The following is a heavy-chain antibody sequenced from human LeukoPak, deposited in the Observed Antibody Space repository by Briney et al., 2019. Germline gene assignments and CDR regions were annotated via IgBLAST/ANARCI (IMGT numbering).Heavy chain of an antibody. Sequence: SETLSLTCTVSGGSISYYYWSWIRQSPGKGREWIGYIYYSGTINYNPSLKSRVTISVDTSKNQFSLQLRSVTAADTAVYYCAREDPQTTVPEGMDVWGQGTTVTVSS. V-gene: IGHV4-59*01. J-gene: IGHJ6*02. CDR3: AREDPQTTVPEGMDV. D-gene: IGHD4-17*01. CDR2: IYYSGTI. CDR1: GGSISYYY.